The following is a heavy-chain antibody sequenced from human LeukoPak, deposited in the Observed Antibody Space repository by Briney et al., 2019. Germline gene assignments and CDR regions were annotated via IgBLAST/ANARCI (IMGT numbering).Heavy chain of an antibody. CDR3: ARGGGWFDP. CDR1: GFTFSSYW. V-gene: IGHV3-7*05. J-gene: IGHJ5*02. Sequence: PGGSLRLSCAASGFTFSSYWMSWVRQAPGKGLEWVANLNRDGSEKYYVDSVEGRFTISRDNAKNSLCLQMNSLRAEDTAVYYCARGGGWFDPWGQGTLVTVSS. CDR2: LNRDGSEK.